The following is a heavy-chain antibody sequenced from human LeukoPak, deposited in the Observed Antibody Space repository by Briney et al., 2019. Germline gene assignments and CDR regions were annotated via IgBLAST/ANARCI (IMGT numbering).Heavy chain of an antibody. V-gene: IGHV4-4*07. J-gene: IGHJ4*02. CDR2: VYTSGST. Sequence: SETLSLTCRVSGDSITSHYWSWIRQPAGKGLEWIGRVYTSGSTNYNPSLKGRVTMSVDTSKNQFSLKLSSVTAADTAVYYCARNQPNYYGSGSYHLGFDFWGQGALVTVSS. CDR1: GDSITSHY. D-gene: IGHD3-10*01. CDR3: ARNQPNYYGSGSYHLGFDF.